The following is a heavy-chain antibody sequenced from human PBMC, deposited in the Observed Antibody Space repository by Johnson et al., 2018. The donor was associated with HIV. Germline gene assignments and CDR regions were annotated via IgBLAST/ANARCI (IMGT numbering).Heavy chain of an antibody. CDR2: ITWNSGSV. J-gene: IGHJ3*01. Sequence: VQLVESGGGVVQSGRSLRLSCVASGFTFEEYGMHWVRQAPGKGLEWVSGITWNSGSVAYADSVKGRFTISRDNVRNSLYLQMNILRAEDTALFYCAKGGRYYYGSDTDAFDLWGQGTMVTVSS. V-gene: IGHV3-9*01. CDR3: AKGGRYYYGSDTDAFDL. D-gene: IGHD3-10*01. CDR1: GFTFEEYG.